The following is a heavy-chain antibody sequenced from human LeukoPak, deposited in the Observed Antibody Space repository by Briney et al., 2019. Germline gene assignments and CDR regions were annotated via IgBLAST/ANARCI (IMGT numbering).Heavy chain of an antibody. D-gene: IGHD3-22*01. J-gene: IGHJ4*01. Sequence: GGSLRLSCEGSGFTFSNHWMSWVRQAPGKGLVGVARIDPYGNYISYADSVQGRFTISRDNAKNTLYLQMNSLRVGDTAVYYCIRDSSGSYWGQGTLVTVSS. CDR2: IDPYGNYI. V-gene: IGHV3-74*01. CDR1: GFTFSNHW. CDR3: IRDSSGSY.